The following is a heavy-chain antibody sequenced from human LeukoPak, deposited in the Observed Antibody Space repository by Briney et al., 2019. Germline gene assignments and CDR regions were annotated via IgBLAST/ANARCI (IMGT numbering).Heavy chain of an antibody. Sequence: ASVKVSCKASGYTFASYDINWVRQATGQGLEWMGWMNPNSGNTGYAQKFQGRVTMTRNTSISTAYMELSSLRSEDTAVYHCARVRRSSSSWYVVMGFDPWGQGTLVTVSS. CDR1: GYTFASYD. CDR2: MNPNSGNT. V-gene: IGHV1-8*01. J-gene: IGHJ5*02. CDR3: ARVRRSSSSWYVVMGFDP. D-gene: IGHD6-13*01.